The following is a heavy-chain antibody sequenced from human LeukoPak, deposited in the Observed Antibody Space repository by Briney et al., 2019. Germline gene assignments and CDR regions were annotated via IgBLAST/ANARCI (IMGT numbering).Heavy chain of an antibody. CDR1: GGTFSSYA. CDR2: IIPIFGTA. Sequence: SVKVSCKASGGTFSSYAISWVRQAPGQGLEWMGRIIPIFGTANYAQQFQGRVTITTDESTSTAYMELSSLRSEDTAVYYCARDVIVVVTADAFDIWGQETMVTVSS. D-gene: IGHD2-21*02. V-gene: IGHV1-69*05. CDR3: ARDVIVVVTADAFDI. J-gene: IGHJ3*02.